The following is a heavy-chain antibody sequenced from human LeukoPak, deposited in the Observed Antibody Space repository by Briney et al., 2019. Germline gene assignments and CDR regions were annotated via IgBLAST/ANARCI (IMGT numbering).Heavy chain of an antibody. D-gene: IGHD7-27*01. J-gene: IGHJ4*02. CDR2: MSPNSGNT. Sequence: GASVKVSCKASGYTFTSYEINWVRRTGQGLEWMGWMSPNSGNTGYAQKFQGRVTMTRDTSISTAYMELSSLRSEDTAVYSCARGPPNWGFDYWGQGTLVTVSS. CDR3: ARGPPNWGFDY. V-gene: IGHV1-8*01. CDR1: GYTFTSYE.